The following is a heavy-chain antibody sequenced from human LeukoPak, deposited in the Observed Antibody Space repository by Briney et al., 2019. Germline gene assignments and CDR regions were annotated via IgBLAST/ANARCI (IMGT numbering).Heavy chain of an antibody. V-gene: IGHV3-11*01. CDR1: GFTFSDSY. D-gene: IGHD6-6*01. Sequence: GGSLRLSCAASGFTFSDSYMSWIRQAPGKGLEWVSYISGSGNTKYYADSVKGRFTTSRDNAKNSLYLQMSSLRAGDTAVYYCARERGSSNTNYFDSWGQGTLVTVSS. CDR3: ARERGSSNTNYFDS. CDR2: ISGSGNTK. J-gene: IGHJ4*02.